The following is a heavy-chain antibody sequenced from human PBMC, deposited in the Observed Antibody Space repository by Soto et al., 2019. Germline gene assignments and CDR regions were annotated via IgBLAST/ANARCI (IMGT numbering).Heavy chain of an antibody. Sequence: QITSKESGPPLVKPTQTLTLTCTFSEFSLSTSGVGVGWIRQPPGKALEWLAVIYWDDDKRYRPSLNSRLTITKDPSQNQAVLTVTTMDPVDTATYYCARHSSRGIDYWGQGTLVTVSS. D-gene: IGHD6-13*01. CDR2: IYWDDDK. V-gene: IGHV2-5*02. CDR1: EFSLSTSGVG. CDR3: ARHSSRGIDY. J-gene: IGHJ4*02.